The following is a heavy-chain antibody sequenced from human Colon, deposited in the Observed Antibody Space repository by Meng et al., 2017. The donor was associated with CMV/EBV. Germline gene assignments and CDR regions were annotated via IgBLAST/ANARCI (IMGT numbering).Heavy chain of an antibody. V-gene: IGHV1-2*02. D-gene: IGHD3-3*01. J-gene: IGHJ4*02. CDR1: GYTFNGYF. Sequence: GQPGQSGAEVKEPGASVKVSCKTSGYTFNGYFMHWVRQAPGQGLEWMGWINPVTGDTSYAQKFQVRVTMTRDTSISTAYMELSSLRSDDTAVYYCATFGGDFDYWGQGTLVTVSS. CDR3: ATFGGDFDY. CDR2: INPVTGDT.